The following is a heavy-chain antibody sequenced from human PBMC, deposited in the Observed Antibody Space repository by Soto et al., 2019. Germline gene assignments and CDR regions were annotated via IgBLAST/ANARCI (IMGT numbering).Heavy chain of an antibody. D-gene: IGHD3-22*01. CDR1: GFTFEDYS. V-gene: IGHV3-49*04. CDR3: ARAGSGYYGGDSY. J-gene: IGHJ4*02. CDR2: IRSKAYGETI. Sequence: PGGSLRLSCTASGFTFEDYSLTWVRQAPGKGLEWVGFIRSKAYGETIEYAASVKGRFTISRDNSKNTLYLQMNSLRAEDTAVYYCARAGSGYYGGDSYRGQGTLVTVSS.